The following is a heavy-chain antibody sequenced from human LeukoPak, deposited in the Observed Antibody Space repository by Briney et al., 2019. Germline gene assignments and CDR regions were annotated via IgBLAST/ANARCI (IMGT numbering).Heavy chain of an antibody. V-gene: IGHV4-34*01. J-gene: IGHJ4*02. CDR2: INHSGST. CDR3: ARLTDPRYGSGSYYLDY. D-gene: IGHD3-10*01. Sequence: SETLSLTCAVYGGSFSGYYWSWIRQPPGKGLEWIGEINHSGSTNYNPSLKSRVTISVDTSKNQFSLKLSSVTAADTAVYYCARLTDPRYGSGSYYLDYWGQGTLVTASS. CDR1: GGSFSGYY.